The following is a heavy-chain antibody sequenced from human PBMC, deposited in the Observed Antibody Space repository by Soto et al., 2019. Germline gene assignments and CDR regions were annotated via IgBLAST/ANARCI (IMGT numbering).Heavy chain of an antibody. CDR1: GYTFTSYT. V-gene: IGHV1-3*01. D-gene: IGHD2-15*01. CDR3: ARGIATGQLDP. J-gene: IGHJ5*02. CDR2: INPDNGNT. Sequence: ASVKVSFKASGYTFTSYTMNWLRQAPGQRLEWMGWINPDNGNTKSSQKFQDRVIITRDTSASTAYMDLSSLRSEDTAVYYCARGIATGQLDPWGQGTLVTVSS.